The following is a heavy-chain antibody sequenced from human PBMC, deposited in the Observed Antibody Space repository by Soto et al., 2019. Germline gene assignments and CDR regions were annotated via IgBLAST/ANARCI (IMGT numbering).Heavy chain of an antibody. Sequence: PSETLSLTCAVYGGSFSGYYWSWIRQPPGKGLEWIGEINHSGSTNYNPSLKSRVTISVDKSKNQFSLKLSSVTAADTAVYYCARDLEIYYGSGSYYRAYYYGMDVWGQGTTVTVSS. V-gene: IGHV4-34*01. CDR2: INHSGST. D-gene: IGHD3-10*01. CDR1: GGSFSGYY. J-gene: IGHJ6*02. CDR3: ARDLEIYYGSGSYYRAYYYGMDV.